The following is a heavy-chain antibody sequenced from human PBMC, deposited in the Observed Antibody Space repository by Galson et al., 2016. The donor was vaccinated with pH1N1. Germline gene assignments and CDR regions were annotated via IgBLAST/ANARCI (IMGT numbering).Heavy chain of an antibody. D-gene: IGHD3-9*01. CDR1: GYSLPNYW. V-gene: IGHV5-51*01. Sequence: QSGAEVKKPGESLKISCQGFGYSLPNYWIGWVRQMPGKGLEWMGIIYVGDSHTRYSPSFTGQVTISAAKSISTAYLERGSLNASDTATNCCASTRPEFRYFDSQKPHFFDYWGQGTLVTVSS. J-gene: IGHJ4*02. CDR2: IYVGDSHT. CDR3: ASTRPEFRYFDSQKPHFFDY.